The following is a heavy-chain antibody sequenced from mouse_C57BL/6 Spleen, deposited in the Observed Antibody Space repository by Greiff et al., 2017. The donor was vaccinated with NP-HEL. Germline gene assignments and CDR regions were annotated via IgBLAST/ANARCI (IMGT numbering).Heavy chain of an antibody. Sequence: QVQLQQPGAELVKPGASVKMSCKASGYTFTSYWITWVKQRPGQGLEWIGDIYPGSGSTNYNEKFKSKATLTVDTSSSTAYMQLSSLTSEDSAVYYYAVYYGNFVRAMDYWGQGTSVTVSS. V-gene: IGHV1-55*01. CDR1: GYTFTSYW. CDR3: AVYYGNFVRAMDY. J-gene: IGHJ4*01. D-gene: IGHD2-1*01. CDR2: IYPGSGST.